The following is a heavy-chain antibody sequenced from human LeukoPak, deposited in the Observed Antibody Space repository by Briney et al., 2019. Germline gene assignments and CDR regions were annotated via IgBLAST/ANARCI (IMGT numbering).Heavy chain of an antibody. CDR1: GFTFSDYY. D-gene: IGHD3-3*01. J-gene: IGHJ3*02. CDR3: AKDYLYDFWSDDAFDI. V-gene: IGHV3-11*01. Sequence: NAGGSLRLSCAASGFTFSDYYMSWIRQAPGKGLEWVSYISSSGSTIYYADSVKGRFTISRDNAKNSLYLQMNSLRAEDTAVYYCAKDYLYDFWSDDAFDIWGQGTMVTVSS. CDR2: ISSSGSTI.